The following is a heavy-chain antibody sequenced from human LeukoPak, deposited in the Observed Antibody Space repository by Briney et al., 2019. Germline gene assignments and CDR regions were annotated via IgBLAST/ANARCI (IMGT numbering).Heavy chain of an antibody. J-gene: IGHJ4*02. CDR2: ISSSSSYI. CDR3: ATNYDFWSGYPYYFDY. Sequence: PGGSLRLSCAASGFTFSSYSMNWVRQAPGKGLEWVSSISSSSSYIYYADSVKGRFTISRDNAKNSLYLQMNSLRSEDTAVYYCATNYDFWSGYPYYFDYWGQGTLVTVSS. V-gene: IGHV3-21*04. D-gene: IGHD3-3*01. CDR1: GFTFSSYS.